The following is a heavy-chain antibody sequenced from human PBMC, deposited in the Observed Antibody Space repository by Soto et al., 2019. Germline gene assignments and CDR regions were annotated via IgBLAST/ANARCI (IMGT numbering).Heavy chain of an antibody. CDR2: INAANGDT. V-gene: IGHV1-3*01. CDR3: VRRNVSATGIDWFDP. D-gene: IGHD6-13*01. Sequence: GASVKVSCKASGYTFTSYGIHWVRQAPGQRLEWMGWINAANGDTKYSPKFQGRVTITRDTSASKAYMELSSLRSEDTAVYYCVRRNVSATGIDWFDPWGQGALVTVSS. CDR1: GYTFTSYG. J-gene: IGHJ5*02.